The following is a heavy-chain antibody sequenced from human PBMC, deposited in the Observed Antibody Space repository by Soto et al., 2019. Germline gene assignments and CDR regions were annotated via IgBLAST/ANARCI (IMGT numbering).Heavy chain of an antibody. CDR3: ARQMRGIAARRGYYYGMDV. CDR1: GFTFSSYA. V-gene: IGHV3-30-3*01. J-gene: IGHJ6*02. Sequence: QVQLVESGGGVVQPGRSLRLSCAASGFTFSSYAMHWVRQAPGKGLEWVAVISYDGSNKYYADSVKGRFTISRDNSKNTLYLQMNSLRAEDTAVYYCARQMRGIAARRGYYYGMDVWGQGTTVTVSS. CDR2: ISYDGSNK. D-gene: IGHD6-6*01.